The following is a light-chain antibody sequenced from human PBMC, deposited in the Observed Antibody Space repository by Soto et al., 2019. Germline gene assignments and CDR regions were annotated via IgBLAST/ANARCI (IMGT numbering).Light chain of an antibody. CDR1: SSDVG. J-gene: IGLJ3*02. CDR3: CSFTSINTWV. CDR2: EVT. V-gene: IGLV2-14*01. Sequence: QSALTQPASVSGSPGQSITIPCTGTSSDVGVSWYQHHPGKAPKLMIYEVTNRPSGVSDRFSGSKSGNTASLTISGLQTEDEADYYCCSFTSINTWVFGGGTKLTVL.